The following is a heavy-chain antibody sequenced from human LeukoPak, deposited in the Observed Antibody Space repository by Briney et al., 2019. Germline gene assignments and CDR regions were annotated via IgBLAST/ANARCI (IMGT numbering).Heavy chain of an antibody. V-gene: IGHV1-46*01. J-gene: IGHJ6*03. D-gene: IGHD3-10*01. Sequence: ASVKVSCKASGYTFTSYHMHWVRQAPGQGLEWMGVINPSGGSTTYAQKFQGRVTMTTDTSTSTAYMELRSLRSDDTAVYYCARDPMVRGVMGYYYYMDVWGKGTTVTVSS. CDR3: ARDPMVRGVMGYYYYMDV. CDR1: GYTFTSYH. CDR2: INPSGGST.